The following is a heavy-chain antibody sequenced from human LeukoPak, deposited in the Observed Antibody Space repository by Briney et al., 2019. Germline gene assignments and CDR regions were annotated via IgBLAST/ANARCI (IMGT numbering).Heavy chain of an antibody. D-gene: IGHD2-15*01. J-gene: IGHJ4*02. V-gene: IGHV3-48*01. Sequence: GGSLRLSCAASGFPLSSYSINWVRQAPGKGLEWVSYINSSGSAIYYVDSVKGRFTVSRDNSKNSLFLQMNSPRAEDTAVYYCVRVKGSDFDYWGQGALVTVSS. CDR3: VRVKGSDFDY. CDR1: GFPLSSYS. CDR2: INSSGSAI.